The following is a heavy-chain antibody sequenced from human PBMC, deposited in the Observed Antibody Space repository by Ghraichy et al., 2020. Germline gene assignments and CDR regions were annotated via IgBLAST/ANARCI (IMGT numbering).Heavy chain of an antibody. V-gene: IGHV3-30*18. D-gene: IGHD3-10*01. CDR3: AKEGTLGVYSFDF. CDR2: VSSDGSVT. Sequence: GGSLRLSCAASGFTFSHHGMHWVRQAPGKGLAWVAVVSSDGSVTFYADSVKGRFTISRDNAKNSLYLQMNSLRTEDTAVYFCAKEGTLGVYSFDFLVQGTLVTFSS. CDR1: GFTFSHHG. J-gene: IGHJ4*02.